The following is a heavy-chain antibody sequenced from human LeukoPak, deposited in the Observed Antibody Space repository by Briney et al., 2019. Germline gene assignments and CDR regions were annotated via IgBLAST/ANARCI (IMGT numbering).Heavy chain of an antibody. V-gene: IGHV4-39*07. J-gene: IGHJ3*02. CDR1: GDSITGYY. CDR3: ARDQWDYDSSGYSHAFDI. D-gene: IGHD3-22*01. Sequence: SETLSLTCSVSGDSITGYYWGWIRQPPGKGLEWIGNIYYTGNTYYNSSLKSRVTISLDTSKNQFSLKLSSVTAADTAVYYCARDQWDYDSSGYSHAFDIWGQGTMVTVSS. CDR2: IYYTGNT.